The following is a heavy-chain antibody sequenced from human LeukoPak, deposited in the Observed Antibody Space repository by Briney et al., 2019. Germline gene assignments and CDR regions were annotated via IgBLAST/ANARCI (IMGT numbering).Heavy chain of an antibody. D-gene: IGHD3-10*01. J-gene: IGHJ4*02. CDR3: AKGLYGSGSYPFDY. V-gene: IGHV3-23*01. CDR2: ISGSGGST. CDR1: GFTFSTYG. Sequence: GGSLRLSCVASGFTFSTYGMSWVRQAPGKGLEWVSAISGSGGSTYYADSVKGRFTISRDNSKNTLYLQMNSLRAEDTAIYYCAKGLYGSGSYPFDYWGQGTLVTVSS.